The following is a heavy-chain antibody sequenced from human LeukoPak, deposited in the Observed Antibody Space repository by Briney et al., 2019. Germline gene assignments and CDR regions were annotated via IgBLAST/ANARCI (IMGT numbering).Heavy chain of an antibody. CDR2: IYTSGST. D-gene: IGHD5-18*01. J-gene: IGHJ4*02. Sequence: PSETLSLTCTVSGGSISSGSYSWSWIRQPAGKGLEWIGRIYTSGSTNYNPSLKSRVTISVDTSKNQFSLKLSSVTAADTAVYYCASSRGYSYGAAGDYFDYWGQGTLVTVSS. V-gene: IGHV4-61*02. CDR3: ASSRGYSYGAAGDYFDY. CDR1: GGSISSGSYS.